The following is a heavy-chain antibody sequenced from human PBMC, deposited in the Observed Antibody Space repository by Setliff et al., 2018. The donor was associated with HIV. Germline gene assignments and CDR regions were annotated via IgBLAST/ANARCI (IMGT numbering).Heavy chain of an antibody. CDR3: ARVKDAYYYSYFDL. CDR1: GFTFNAYW. CDR2: IKQDGSEE. V-gene: IGHV3-7*01. D-gene: IGHD3-16*01. J-gene: IGHJ2*01. Sequence: GGSLRLSCAGSGFTFNAYWMTWVRQAPGKGLEWVAHIKQDGSEEYYVDSLKGRITISRDNAENSLYLQMKSLRAEDTAVYYCARVKDAYYYSYFDLWGRGTLVTVSS.